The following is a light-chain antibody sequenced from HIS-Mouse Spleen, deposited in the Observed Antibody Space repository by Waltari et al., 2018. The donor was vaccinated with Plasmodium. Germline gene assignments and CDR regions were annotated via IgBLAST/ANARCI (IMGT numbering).Light chain of an antibody. V-gene: IGLV2-14*03. CDR1: SSDVGGYNY. J-gene: IGLJ1*01. Sequence: QSALTQPASVSGSPGQSITISCTGTSSDVGGYNYVSWYQQHPGKAPKLMVYDVSNRPSGVSNRFYGSKSGNTASLTISGLQAEDEADYYCSSYTSSSTLNYVFGTGTKVTVL. CDR3: SSYTSSSTLNYV. CDR2: DVS.